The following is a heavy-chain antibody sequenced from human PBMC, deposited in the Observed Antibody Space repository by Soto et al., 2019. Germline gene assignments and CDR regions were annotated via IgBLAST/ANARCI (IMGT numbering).Heavy chain of an antibody. CDR2: ISYDGSNK. CDR3: AKDLVVVVPANITFSYGMVV. D-gene: IGHD2-2*01. J-gene: IGHJ6*02. V-gene: IGHV3-30*18. Sequence: VQLVESGGGVVQPGRSLRLSCAASGFTIRNYAIHWVRQAPGKGLEWVAVISYDGSNKYHADPVNGRFTISRDNSKNTLYLQMISLRVEDTAVYYFAKDLVVVVPANITFSYGMVVWGQGTKVTFSS. CDR1: GFTIRNYA.